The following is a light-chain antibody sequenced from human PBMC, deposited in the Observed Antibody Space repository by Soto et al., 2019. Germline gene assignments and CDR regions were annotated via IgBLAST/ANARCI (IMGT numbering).Light chain of an antibody. CDR3: SSFVGGDSFDVI. CDR2: DVS. CDR1: SSDVAAYNY. Sequence: QSVLTQPRSVSGSPGQSVTISCTGTSSDVAAYNYVSWYQQHPGKAPKLLICDVSRRPSGVPDRFSGSKSGNTASLTISGLQAEDEAVYYCSSFVGGDSFDVIFGGGTKLTVL. V-gene: IGLV2-11*01. J-gene: IGLJ2*01.